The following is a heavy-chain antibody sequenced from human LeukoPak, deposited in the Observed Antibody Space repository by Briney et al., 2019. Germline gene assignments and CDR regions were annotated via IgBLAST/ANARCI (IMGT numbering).Heavy chain of an antibody. CDR1: GFTFSSYA. CDR3: ARDRSGWPLHDAFDI. CDR2: ISGSGGST. V-gene: IGHV3-23*01. D-gene: IGHD6-19*01. Sequence: GGSLRLSCAASGFTFSSYAMSWVRQAPGKGLEWVSAISGSGGSTYYADSVKGRFTISRDNSKNTLYLQMNSLRAEDTAVYYCARDRSGWPLHDAFDIWGQGTMVTVSS. J-gene: IGHJ3*02.